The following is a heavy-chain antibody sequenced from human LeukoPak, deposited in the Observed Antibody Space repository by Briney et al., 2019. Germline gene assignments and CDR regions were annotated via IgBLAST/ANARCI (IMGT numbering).Heavy chain of an antibody. Sequence: PSETLSLTCAVYGGSFSGYYWSWIRQPPGKGLEWIGEINHSGSTNYNPSLKNRVTISVDTSKNQFSLKLSSVTAADTAVYYCARGHRWLRGLIDYWGQGTLVTVSS. V-gene: IGHV4-34*01. CDR2: INHSGST. CDR1: GGSFSGYY. CDR3: ARGHRWLRGLIDY. D-gene: IGHD5-24*01. J-gene: IGHJ4*02.